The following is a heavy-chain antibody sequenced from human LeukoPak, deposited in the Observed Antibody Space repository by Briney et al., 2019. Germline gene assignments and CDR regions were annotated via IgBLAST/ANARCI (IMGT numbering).Heavy chain of an antibody. CDR1: GGSFSGYY. CDR3: ARGGGGNIVVVTAIPSYYFDY. V-gene: IGHV4-34*01. Sequence: SETLSLTCAVYGGSFSGYYWSWIRQPPGKGLEWIGEINHSGSTNYNPSLKSRVTISVDTFKNQFSLKLSSVTAADTAVYYCARGGGGNIVVVTAIPSYYFDYWGQGTLVTVSS. CDR2: INHSGST. J-gene: IGHJ4*02. D-gene: IGHD2-21*02.